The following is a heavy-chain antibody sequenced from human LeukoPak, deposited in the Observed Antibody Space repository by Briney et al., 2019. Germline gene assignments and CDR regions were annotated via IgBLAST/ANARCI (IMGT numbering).Heavy chain of an antibody. Sequence: AGGSLRLSCSASGFTFTSHVMHWVRQAPGKGLQYVSGISMNVQTTYYAGSVKGRFTISRDSSKNTVYLQMNSLTAEDTAVYYCVREGLERRTNFDYWGQGTLV. V-gene: IGHV3-64D*06. D-gene: IGHD1-1*01. CDR2: ISMNVQTT. CDR1: GFTFTSHV. CDR3: VREGLERRTNFDY. J-gene: IGHJ4*02.